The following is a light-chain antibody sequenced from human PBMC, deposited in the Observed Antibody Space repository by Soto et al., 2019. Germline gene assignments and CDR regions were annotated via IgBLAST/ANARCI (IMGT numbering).Light chain of an antibody. V-gene: IGLV1-40*01. Sequence: QSVLTQPPSVSGAPGQRVTISCSESSSNIGAGYDVHWYQQLPGTAPKLLIYGNSNRPSGVPDRFSGSKSGTSASLAITGLQANDEADYDCQSCDSSLTLRVFGTGTKVTVL. J-gene: IGLJ1*01. CDR1: SSNIGAGYD. CDR2: GNS. CDR3: QSCDSSLTLRV.